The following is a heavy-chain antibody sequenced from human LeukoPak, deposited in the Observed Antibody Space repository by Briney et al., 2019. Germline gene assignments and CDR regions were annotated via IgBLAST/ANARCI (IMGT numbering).Heavy chain of an antibody. CDR3: ARDTSFNYGAHAMDV. CDR2: ISGSGVNT. J-gene: IGHJ6*02. D-gene: IGHD4/OR15-4a*01. Sequence: GGSLRLSCAASGFTFSNYAMSWVRQAPGKGLEWVLGISGSGVNTYYADSVKGRFTISRDNSKNTLYLQLNSLRGEDTAIYYCARDTSFNYGAHAMDVWGQGTTVTVSS. CDR1: GFTFSNYA. V-gene: IGHV3-23*01.